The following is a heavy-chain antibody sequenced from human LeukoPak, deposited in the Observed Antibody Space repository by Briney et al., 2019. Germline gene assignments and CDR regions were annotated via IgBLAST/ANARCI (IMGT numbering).Heavy chain of an antibody. J-gene: IGHJ4*02. CDR2: INPNSGGT. Sequence: ASVKVSCKASGYTFTGYYMHWVRQAPGQGLEWMGWINPNSGGTNYAQKFQGRVTMTEDTSTDTAYMELSSLRSEDTAVYYCATVDTAMVLETYFDYWGQGTLVTVSS. D-gene: IGHD5-18*01. CDR1: GYTFTGYY. V-gene: IGHV1-2*02. CDR3: ATVDTAMVLETYFDY.